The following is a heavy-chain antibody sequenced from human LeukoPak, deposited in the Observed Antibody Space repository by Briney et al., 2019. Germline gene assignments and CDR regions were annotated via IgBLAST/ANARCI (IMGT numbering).Heavy chain of an antibody. V-gene: IGHV3-23*01. D-gene: IGHD3-10*01. J-gene: IGHJ5*02. CDR2: ISGSGGST. CDR3: KVRGVITNAYNWFDP. CDR1: GFTFSSYA. Sequence: GGSLRLSCAASGFTFSSYAMSWVRQAPGKGLGWVSAISGSGGSTYYADSVKGRFTISRDNSKNTLYLQMNSLRAEDTAVYYCKVRGVITNAYNWFDPWGQGTLVTVSS.